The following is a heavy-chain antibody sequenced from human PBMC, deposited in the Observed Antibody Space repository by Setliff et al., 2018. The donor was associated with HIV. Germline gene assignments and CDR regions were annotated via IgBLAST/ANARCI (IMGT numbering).Heavy chain of an antibody. CDR2: ILGSGTT. D-gene: IGHD3-10*01. Sequence: SETLSLTCTVSGGSISRFYWSWIRQSPGRGLEWIGYILGSGTTNLNPSLWARVTISVDTSKNQFSLKLSSVTAADTAVYYCARENYGTGSLGVFDPWGQGTLVTVSS. CDR1: GGSISRFY. J-gene: IGHJ5*02. V-gene: IGHV4-59*12. CDR3: ARENYGTGSLGVFDP.